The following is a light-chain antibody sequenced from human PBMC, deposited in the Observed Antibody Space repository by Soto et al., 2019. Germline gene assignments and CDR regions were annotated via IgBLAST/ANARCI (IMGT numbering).Light chain of an antibody. CDR1: SSDVGSYNP. CDR3: CSYARGSTYV. Sequence: QSVLTQPASVSGSPGQSITISCTGTSSDVGSYNPVSWYQQHPGKVPQLMIYEGSKRPSGVSNRFSGSKSGNTASLTISGLQAEDEADYYCCSYARGSTYVFGTGTKVTVL. CDR2: EGS. V-gene: IGLV2-23*01. J-gene: IGLJ1*01.